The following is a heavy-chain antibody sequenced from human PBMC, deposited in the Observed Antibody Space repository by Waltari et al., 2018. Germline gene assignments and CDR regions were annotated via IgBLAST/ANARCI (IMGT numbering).Heavy chain of an antibody. CDR3: AESRAAAGLDS. V-gene: IGHV3-23*03. CDR2: LYNDGTT. D-gene: IGHD6-13*01. CDR1: GVTFSSYA. Sequence: EVQLLESGGGLLRPGGSLRLSCSGVTFSSYAMSWVHQAPGMGLEWVSVLYNDGTTHYVDSVEGRFTISRDHSDNTLHLQMSSLRAEDTAVYYCAESRAAAGLDSWGQGTLVTVSS. J-gene: IGHJ4*02.